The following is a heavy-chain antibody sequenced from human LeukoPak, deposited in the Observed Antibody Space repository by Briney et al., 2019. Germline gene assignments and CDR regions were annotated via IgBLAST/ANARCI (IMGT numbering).Heavy chain of an antibody. Sequence: SVKLSCMASGGTFSSYAISWVRQAPGQGLEWMGGIIPIFDNTNYAQKFQGRVTITADKSKSTAYMELSSLRSEDTAVYYCARDPNVGYCSSTSCYPPDWGQGTLVSVSS. V-gene: IGHV1-69*06. CDR1: GGTFSSYA. CDR3: ARDPNVGYCSSTSCYPPD. D-gene: IGHD2-2*01. CDR2: IIPIFDNT. J-gene: IGHJ4*02.